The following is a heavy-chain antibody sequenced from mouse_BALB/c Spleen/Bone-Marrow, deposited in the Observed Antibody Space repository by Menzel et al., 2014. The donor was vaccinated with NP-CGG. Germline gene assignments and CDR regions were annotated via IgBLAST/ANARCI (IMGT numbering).Heavy chain of an antibody. CDR1: GYTFTDYA. J-gene: IGHJ4*01. D-gene: IGHD2-14*01. CDR2: ISGYYGDA. V-gene: IGHV1-67*01. Sequence: VQLQESGAELVRPGVSVKISCKGSGYTFTDYAIHWVKQSHAKSLEWIGLISGYYGDAIYNQKFKGKATMTVDKSSRTAYMDLARLTSKDSAIYYCARSGKVRNAMDYWGQGTSVTVSS. CDR3: ARSGKVRNAMDY.